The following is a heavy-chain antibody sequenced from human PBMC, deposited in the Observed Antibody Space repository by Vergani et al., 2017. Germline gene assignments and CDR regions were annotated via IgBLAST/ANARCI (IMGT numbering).Heavy chain of an antibody. V-gene: IGHV4-31*11. CDR2: IFYSGTT. CDR3: ARVDTQVPATSHFYYMDV. D-gene: IGHD6-25*01. J-gene: IGHJ6*03. CDR1: GGSISSGDHC. Sequence: QVQLQESGPGVVKPSQTLSLTCAVSGGSISSGDHCWTWIRQRPGKGPEWIGYIFYSGTTYDNPSLRSRLTISVDTSQNQFSLKLRSVTAADTAVYYCARVDTQVPATSHFYYMDVWGKGTTVVVSS.